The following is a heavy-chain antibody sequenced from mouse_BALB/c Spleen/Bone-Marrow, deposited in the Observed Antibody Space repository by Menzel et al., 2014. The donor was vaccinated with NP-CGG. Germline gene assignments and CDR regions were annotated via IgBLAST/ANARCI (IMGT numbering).Heavy chain of an antibody. CDR3: TRREYYRYDRAMDY. V-gene: IGHV1S81*02. CDR1: GYTFTSYY. Sequence: QVRLQQSGAELVKPGASVKLSCKASGYTFTSYYMYWVKQRPGQGLEWIGEINPSNGGTNFNEKFKSKATLTVDKSSSTAYKQLSSLTSEDSAVYYCTRREYYRYDRAMDYWGQGTSVTVSS. D-gene: IGHD2-14*01. J-gene: IGHJ4*01. CDR2: INPSNGGT.